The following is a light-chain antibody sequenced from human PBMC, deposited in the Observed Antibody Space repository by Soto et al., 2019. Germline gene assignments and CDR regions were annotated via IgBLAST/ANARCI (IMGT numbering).Light chain of an antibody. J-gene: IGLJ2*01. CDR2: EVN. CDR3: SSYACSNNLV. CDR1: SSDVGGYKY. Sequence: QSVLTQPPSASGSPGQSVTISCTGTSSDVGGYKYVSWYQQHPGKAPKLIIYEVNKRPSGVPDRFSGSKSGNTASLTVSRLQAEDEADYYCSSYACSNNLVFGGGTKVTVL. V-gene: IGLV2-8*01.